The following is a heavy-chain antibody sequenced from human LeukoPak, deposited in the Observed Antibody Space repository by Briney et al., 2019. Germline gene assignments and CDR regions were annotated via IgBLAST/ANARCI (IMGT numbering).Heavy chain of an antibody. CDR3: ARDRDSSGWFDY. J-gene: IGHJ4*02. V-gene: IGHV4-59*01. D-gene: IGHD6-19*01. CDR2: IYYSGSV. CDR1: GGSMSGFY. Sequence: PSETLSLTWTVSGGSMSGFYWGWIRQPPGEGLEWIGFIYYSGSVNYNPPLSSRVTMSVDMSKNQFSLKLSSVTAADTAFYYCARDRDSSGWFDYCGQGALVTVSS.